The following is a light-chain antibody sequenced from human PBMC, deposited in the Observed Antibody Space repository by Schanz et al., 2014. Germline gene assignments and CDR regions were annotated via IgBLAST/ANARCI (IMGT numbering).Light chain of an antibody. CDR1: SSDVGGYNF. V-gene: IGLV2-23*02. CDR2: EVS. Sequence: QSALTQPRSVSGSPGQSVTISCTGTSSDVGGYNFVSWYQQHPGKAPKLMIYEVSKRPSGVSNRFSGSKSGNTASLTISGLQAEDEADYYCCSYAGSSTWVFGGGTKLTVL. CDR3: CSYAGSSTWV. J-gene: IGLJ3*02.